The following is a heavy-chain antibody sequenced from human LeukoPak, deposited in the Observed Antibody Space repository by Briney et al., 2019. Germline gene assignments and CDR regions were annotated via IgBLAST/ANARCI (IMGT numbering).Heavy chain of an antibody. CDR2: ISSSSSTI. V-gene: IGHV3-48*01. D-gene: IGHD1-26*01. Sequence: PGGSLRLSCAASGFTFNTYSMNWVRQAPGKGLEWVSYISSSSSTIYYADSVKGRFTISRDNAKNSLYLQMNSLRAEDTAVYFCARSIAVGATNTHFDSWGQGTLVTVSS. J-gene: IGHJ4*02. CDR1: GFTFNTYS. CDR3: ARSIAVGATNTHFDS.